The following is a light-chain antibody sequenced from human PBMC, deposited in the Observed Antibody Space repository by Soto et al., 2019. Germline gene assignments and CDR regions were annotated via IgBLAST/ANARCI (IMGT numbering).Light chain of an antibody. CDR2: GAS. J-gene: IGKJ1*01. CDR3: QQYHNSPRT. Sequence: EIVLTQSPGTLSLSPGERATLSCRASQSVSSSFLAWYQQKPGQAPRLLIYGASSRATGIPDRFSGSGSGTYFNLTIRRLEPEDLAVYFCQQYHNSPRTFGQGTKVELK. CDR1: QSVSSSF. V-gene: IGKV3-20*01.